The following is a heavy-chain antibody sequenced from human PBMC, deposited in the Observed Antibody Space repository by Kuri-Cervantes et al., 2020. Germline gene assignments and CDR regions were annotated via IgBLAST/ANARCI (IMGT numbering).Heavy chain of an antibody. J-gene: IGHJ4*02. D-gene: IGHD3-22*01. CDR1: GFTFSSYW. CDR3: ASTPGVYYYDSSGYYMKDY. Sequence: GGSLRLSCAASGFTFSSYWMSWVRQAPGKGLEWVANIKQDGSEKYYVDSVKGRFTISRDNAKNSLYLQMNSLRAEDTAVYYCASTPGVYYYDSSGYYMKDYWGQGTLVTVSS. V-gene: IGHV3-7*01. CDR2: IKQDGSEK.